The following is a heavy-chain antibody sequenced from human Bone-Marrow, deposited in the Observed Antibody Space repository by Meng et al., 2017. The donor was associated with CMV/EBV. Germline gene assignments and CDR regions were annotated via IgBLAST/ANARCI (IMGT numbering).Heavy chain of an antibody. J-gene: IGHJ3*02. Sequence: GESLQISCAASGFTFSSYSMNWVRQAPGKGLEWVSSISSSSSYIYYADSVKGRFTISRDNAKNSLYLQMNSLRAEDTAVYYCAREGCSSTSCYLRGFDAFDIWGQGTMVTVSS. CDR2: ISSSSSYI. V-gene: IGHV3-21*01. D-gene: IGHD2-2*01. CDR1: GFTFSSYS. CDR3: AREGCSSTSCYLRGFDAFDI.